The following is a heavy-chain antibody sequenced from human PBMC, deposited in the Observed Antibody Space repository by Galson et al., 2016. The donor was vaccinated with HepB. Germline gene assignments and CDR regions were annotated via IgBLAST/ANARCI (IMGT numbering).Heavy chain of an antibody. CDR1: GFTFSSYD. J-gene: IGHJ4*02. CDR2: IGVYSDNI. D-gene: IGHD4-17*01. V-gene: IGHV3-48*02. CDR3: VRDAYGDKRGDY. Sequence: SLRLSCAASGFTFSSYDMDWVRQAPGKGLEWISYIGVYSDNIDYADSVRGRFTVSRDNARNSLYLQMKSLRDEDTAVYYCVRDAYGDKRGDYWGQGTLVTVSS.